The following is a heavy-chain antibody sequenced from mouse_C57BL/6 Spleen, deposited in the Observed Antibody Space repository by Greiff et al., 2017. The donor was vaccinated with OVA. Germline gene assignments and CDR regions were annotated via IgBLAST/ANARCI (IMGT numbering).Heavy chain of an antibody. Sequence: EVHLVESGGDLVKPGGSLKLSCAASGFTFSSYGMSWVRQTPDKRLEWVATISSGGSYTYYPDSVKGRFTISRDNAKNTLYLQMSSLKSEDTAMYYCARAPITTVEGWYFDVWGTGTTVTVSS. CDR3: ARAPITTVEGWYFDV. J-gene: IGHJ1*03. V-gene: IGHV5-6*01. CDR2: ISSGGSYT. D-gene: IGHD1-1*01. CDR1: GFTFSSYG.